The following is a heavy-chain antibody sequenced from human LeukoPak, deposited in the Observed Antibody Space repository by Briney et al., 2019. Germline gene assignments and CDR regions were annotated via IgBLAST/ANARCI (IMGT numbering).Heavy chain of an antibody. J-gene: IGHJ3*02. CDR2: ITGSGRGT. CDR3: SKDPNGDYVGAFDM. CDR1: GLTFSNYA. Sequence: GGSLRLSCTASGLTFSNYATTWVRQAPGKGLEWVSSITGSGRGTYYADSVKGRFSVSGDNSQNTVFLHMNSLRADDTALYYCSKDPNGDYVGAFDMWGSGTMVTVSS. D-gene: IGHD4-17*01. V-gene: IGHV3-23*01.